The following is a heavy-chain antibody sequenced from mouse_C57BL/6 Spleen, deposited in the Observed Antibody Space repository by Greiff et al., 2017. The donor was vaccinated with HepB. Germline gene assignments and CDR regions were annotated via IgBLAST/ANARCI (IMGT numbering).Heavy chain of an antibody. Sequence: QVQLQQSGPELVKPGASVKISCKASGYAFSSSWMNWVKQRPGKGLEWIGRIYPGDGDTNYNGKFKGKATLTADKSSSTAYMQLSRLTSEDSAVYFCARGDYGSSYGYFDYWGQGTTLTVSS. CDR2: IYPGDGDT. CDR3: ARGDYGSSYGYFDY. CDR1: GYAFSSSW. D-gene: IGHD1-1*01. V-gene: IGHV1-82*01. J-gene: IGHJ2*01.